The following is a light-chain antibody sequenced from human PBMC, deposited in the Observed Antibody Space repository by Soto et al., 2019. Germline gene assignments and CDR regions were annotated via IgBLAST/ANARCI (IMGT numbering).Light chain of an antibody. J-gene: IGKJ1*01. CDR3: QQDGSPPRT. CDR2: CAY. Sequence: EIVLTQSPGTLSLSPGERATLSCRASQSVSSSYLAWYQQKPGQAHRLLIYCAYSRDTGIPDRFSGSGSGTDFLLTISKLEPEDFEVYYCQQDGSPPRTFGQGTNVEIK. CDR1: QSVSSSY. V-gene: IGKV3-20*01.